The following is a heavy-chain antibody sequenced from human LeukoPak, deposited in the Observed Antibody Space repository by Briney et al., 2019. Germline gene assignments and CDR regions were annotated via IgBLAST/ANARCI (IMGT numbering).Heavy chain of an antibody. CDR1: GGSISSSSYY. V-gene: IGHV4-39*07. D-gene: IGHD6-13*01. Sequence: SETLSLTCTVSGGSISSSSYYWGWIRQPPGKGLEWIGTIYHSGSTYYNPSLKSRVTISVDRSKNQFSLKLSSVTAADTAVYYCARDGVGQQLDQFVFDYWGQGTLVTVSS. J-gene: IGHJ4*02. CDR2: IYHSGST. CDR3: ARDGVGQQLDQFVFDY.